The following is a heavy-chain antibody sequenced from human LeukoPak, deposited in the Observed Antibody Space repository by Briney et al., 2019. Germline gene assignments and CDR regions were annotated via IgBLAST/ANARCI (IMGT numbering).Heavy chain of an antibody. CDR3: AGADRAGWYVDYYYGMDV. D-gene: IGHD6-19*01. V-gene: IGHV1-69*13. J-gene: IGHJ6*02. CDR2: IIPIFGTA. CDR1: GGTFSSYA. Sequence: GASVKVSCKASGGTFSSYAISWVRQAPGQGLEWMGGIIPIFGTANYAQKFQGRVTITADESTSTAYMELSSLRSEDTAVYYCAGADRAGWYVDYYYGMDVWGQGTTVTVSS.